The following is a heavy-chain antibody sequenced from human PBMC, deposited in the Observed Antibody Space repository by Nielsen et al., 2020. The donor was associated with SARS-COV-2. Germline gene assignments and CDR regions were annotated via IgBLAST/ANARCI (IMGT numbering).Heavy chain of an antibody. Sequence: GESLKISCAASGFTFSSYAMSWVRQAPGKGLEWVSAISGSGGSTYYADSVKGWFTISRDNSKNTLYLQMNSLRAEDTAVYYCAPSLFGELVDVWGQGTTVTVSS. J-gene: IGHJ6*02. CDR1: GFTFSSYA. V-gene: IGHV3-23*01. CDR2: ISGSGGST. CDR3: APSLFGELVDV. D-gene: IGHD3-10*01.